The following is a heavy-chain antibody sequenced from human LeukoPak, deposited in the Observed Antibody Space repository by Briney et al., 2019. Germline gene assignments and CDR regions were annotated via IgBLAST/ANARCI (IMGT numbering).Heavy chain of an antibody. CDR2: ISGSGGST. J-gene: IGHJ3*02. Sequence: GGSLRLSCAAAGFTFSSYAMSWVRQAPGKGLEWVSAISGSGGSTYYADSVKGRFTISRDNSKNTLYLQMNSLRAEDTAVYYCARDSYYDSSGYYHEPDAFDIWGQGTMVTVSS. CDR1: GFTFSSYA. CDR3: ARDSYYDSSGYYHEPDAFDI. D-gene: IGHD3-22*01. V-gene: IGHV3-23*01.